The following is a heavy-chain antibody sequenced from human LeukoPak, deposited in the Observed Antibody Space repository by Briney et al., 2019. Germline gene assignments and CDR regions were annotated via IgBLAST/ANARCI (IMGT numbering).Heavy chain of an antibody. CDR1: GFTVSSNY. Sequence: PGGSLRPSCAASGFTVSSNYMSWVRQAPGKGLEWVSLIYSGGVTYYADSVKGRFIISRDNSKNTLFLQMNSLRAEDTAVYYCARAPSGWSDYWYFDLWGRGTLVTVSS. CDR3: ARAPSGWSDYWYFDL. D-gene: IGHD6-19*01. V-gene: IGHV3-53*01. J-gene: IGHJ2*01. CDR2: IYSGGVT.